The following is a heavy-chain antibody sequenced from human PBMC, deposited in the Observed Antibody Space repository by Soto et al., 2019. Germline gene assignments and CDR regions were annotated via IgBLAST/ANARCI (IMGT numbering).Heavy chain of an antibody. CDR2: ITTAGDT. V-gene: IGHV3-13*01. D-gene: IGHD3-22*01. CDR3: ERGAVFDSSGYLLAY. Sequence: GGSLRLSCAASGFTFSNYDMHWVRQVTGKGLEWVSGITTAGDTYYPGSVKGRFTISREKAKNSLYLQMNSLRAEDTAVYYCERGAVFDSSGYLLAYWGQGTLVTVSS. CDR1: GFTFSNYD. J-gene: IGHJ4*02.